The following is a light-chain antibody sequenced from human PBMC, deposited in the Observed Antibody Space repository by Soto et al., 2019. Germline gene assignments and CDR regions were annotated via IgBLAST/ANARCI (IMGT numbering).Light chain of an antibody. CDR1: QSVSST. Sequence: EIVMTQSPATLSVSPGERATLSCRASQSVSSTLAWYQQKPGQAPRLLIYGASTRATGIPARFSGSGSGTEFTLTITSLQSEDFAVYFCQQYNNWPRTFSQGTKVDIK. CDR2: GAS. J-gene: IGKJ1*01. V-gene: IGKV3-15*01. CDR3: QQYNNWPRT.